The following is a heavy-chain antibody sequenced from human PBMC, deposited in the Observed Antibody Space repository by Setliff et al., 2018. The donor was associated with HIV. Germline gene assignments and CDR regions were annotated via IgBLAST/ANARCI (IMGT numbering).Heavy chain of an antibody. V-gene: IGHV3-21*01. Sequence: LRLSCAASGFTFSSYSMNWVRQAPGKGLEWVSSISSSSSYIYYADSVKGRFTISRDNAKNSLYLQMNSLRAEDTAVYYCARVKGYDSSGYYFAYWGQGTLVTVSS. CDR1: GFTFSSYS. CDR2: ISSSSSYI. CDR3: ARVKGYDSSGYYFAY. D-gene: IGHD3-22*01. J-gene: IGHJ4*02.